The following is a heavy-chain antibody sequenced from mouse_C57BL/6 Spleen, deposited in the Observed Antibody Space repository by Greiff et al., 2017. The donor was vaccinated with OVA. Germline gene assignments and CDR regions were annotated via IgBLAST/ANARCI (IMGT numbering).Heavy chain of an antibody. V-gene: IGHV1-61*01. CDR3: ARGDSSGYAY. Sequence: VKLQQPGAELVRPGSSVKLSCKASGYTFTSYWMDWVKQRPGQGLEWIGNIYPSDSETHYNQKFKDKATLTVDKSSSTAYMQLSSLTSEDSAVYYCARGDSSGYAYWGQGTTLTVSS. D-gene: IGHD3-2*02. J-gene: IGHJ2*01. CDR1: GYTFTSYW. CDR2: IYPSDSET.